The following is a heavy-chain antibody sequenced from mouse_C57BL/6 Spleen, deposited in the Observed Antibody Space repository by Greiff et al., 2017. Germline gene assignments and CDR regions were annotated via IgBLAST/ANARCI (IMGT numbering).Heavy chain of an antibody. D-gene: IGHD1-1*01. Sequence: EVQLQQSGAELVKPGASVKLSCTASGFNIKDYYMHWVKQRTEQGLEWIGRIDPEDGVTIYAPKFQGKATITADTSSNTAYLQLSSLTSEDTAVYYCARRGSYDYWYFDVWGTGTTVTVSS. V-gene: IGHV14-2*01. CDR3: ARRGSYDYWYFDV. CDR1: GFNIKDYY. J-gene: IGHJ1*03. CDR2: IDPEDGVT.